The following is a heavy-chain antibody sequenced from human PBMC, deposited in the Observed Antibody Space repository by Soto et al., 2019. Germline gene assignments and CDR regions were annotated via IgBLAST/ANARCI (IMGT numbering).Heavy chain of an antibody. CDR3: ARDPGNFGVVRTTYYFDS. J-gene: IGHJ4*02. CDR1: GGSISSSNW. Sequence: QVQLQESGPGLVQPSGTLSLTCAVSGGSISSSNWWSWVRQPPGKGLEWIGEIYHSGSTDYNPSLKSRVTISVDKSKKQFSLKLSSVTAADTAVYYCARDPGNFGVVRTTYYFDSWGQGTLVTVSS. V-gene: IGHV4-4*02. D-gene: IGHD3-3*01. CDR2: IYHSGST.